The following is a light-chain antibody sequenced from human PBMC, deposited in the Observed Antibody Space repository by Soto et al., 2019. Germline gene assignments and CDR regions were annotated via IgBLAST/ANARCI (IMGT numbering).Light chain of an antibody. CDR3: QQTYSTPVT. CDR1: QSISSY. J-gene: IGKJ1*01. CDR2: AAS. V-gene: IGKV1-39*01. Sequence: DIQMTQSPSSVSASVGDRVIITCRASQSISSYLNWYQQKPGKAPKLLIYAASSLQSGVPSRFSGSGSGTDFTLTTSTLQPEDFATYYCQQTYSTPVTFGQGTKVDIK.